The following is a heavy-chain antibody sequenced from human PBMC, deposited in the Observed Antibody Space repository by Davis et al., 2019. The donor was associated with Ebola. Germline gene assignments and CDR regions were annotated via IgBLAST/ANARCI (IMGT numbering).Heavy chain of an antibody. Sequence: SETLSLTCTVSGYSINRGFTWGWIRQPPGQGLEWIGSIYHSGSTNYSPSLKSRVTISADTSKNQFSLRLKSVTAADTAMYYCARDYVYWGQGILVSVSS. J-gene: IGHJ4*02. D-gene: IGHD1-14*01. CDR3: ARDYVY. V-gene: IGHV4-38-2*02. CDR2: IYHSGST. CDR1: GYSINRGFT.